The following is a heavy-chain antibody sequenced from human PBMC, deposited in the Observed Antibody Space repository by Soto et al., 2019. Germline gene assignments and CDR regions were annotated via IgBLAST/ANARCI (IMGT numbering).Heavy chain of an antibody. CDR1: GFTFSNYA. D-gene: IGHD6-19*01. V-gene: IGHV3-30-3*01. CDR2: ISYDGSNK. Sequence: QVQLVESGGGVVQPGRSLRLSCAASGFTFSNYAVSWVRQAPGKGLEWVAVISYDGSNKHNADSMEGRFTISRDNSKNTLYLQMNSLRAEDTAVYYCAREGHSGSYLNDAFDIWGQGTMVTVSS. J-gene: IGHJ3*02. CDR3: AREGHSGSYLNDAFDI.